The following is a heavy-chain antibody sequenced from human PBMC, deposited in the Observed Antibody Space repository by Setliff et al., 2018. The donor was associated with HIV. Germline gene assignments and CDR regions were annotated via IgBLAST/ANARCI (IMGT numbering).Heavy chain of an antibody. CDR2: IWYDGRNQ. J-gene: IGHJ4*02. D-gene: IGHD1-26*01. CDR3: AKVMITTTWAFDF. Sequence: HPGGSLRLSCAASGFTFSNYGMHWVRQAPGKGLEWLAVIWYDGRNQNYADSVKGRFTISRDNSKNIVYLQMSNLRAEDTALYYCAKVMITTTWAFDFWGQGTPVTVSS. V-gene: IGHV3-33*08. CDR1: GFTFSNYG.